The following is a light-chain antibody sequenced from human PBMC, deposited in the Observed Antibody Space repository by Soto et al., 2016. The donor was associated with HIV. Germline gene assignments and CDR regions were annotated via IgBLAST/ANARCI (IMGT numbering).Light chain of an antibody. CDR1: SLRSYY. Sequence: SSELTQDPAVSVALGQTVRITCQGDSLRSYYASWYQQKPGQAPTLVMYGKNNRPSGIPDRFSGSSSGNTGSLTITGTQAEDEADYYCNSRDSSGNQWVFGGGTKLTVL. V-gene: IGLV3-19*01. J-gene: IGLJ3*02. CDR2: GKN. CDR3: NSRDSSGNQWV.